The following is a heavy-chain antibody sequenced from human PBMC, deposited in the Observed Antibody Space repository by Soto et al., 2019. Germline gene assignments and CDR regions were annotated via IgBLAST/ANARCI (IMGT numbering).Heavy chain of an antibody. D-gene: IGHD3-10*01. J-gene: IGHJ4*02. CDR2: ISYDGSNK. CDR3: VGGQYYFDY. Sequence: QVQLVESGGGAVQPGRSLRLSCAASGFPFTTYGMHWVREGPGKGLEWVAVISYDGSNKYYADSVKGRFTISRDNSKNMLYLQMNSLRPEDTALYYCVGGQYYFDYRGQGTLVTVSS. CDR1: GFPFTTYG. V-gene: IGHV3-30*03.